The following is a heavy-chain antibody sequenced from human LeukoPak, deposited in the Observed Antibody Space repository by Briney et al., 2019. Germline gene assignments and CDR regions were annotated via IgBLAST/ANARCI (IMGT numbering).Heavy chain of an antibody. CDR3: ARDKWAAAGIGTLFDP. CDR2: ISSNGGST. V-gene: IGHV3-64*01. J-gene: IGHJ5*02. Sequence: GGSLRLSCAASGFTFSSYAMHWVRQAPGKGLEYVSAISSNGGSTYYANSVKGRFTISRDNSKNTLYLQMGSRRAEDMAVYYCARDKWAAAGIGTLFDPWGQGTLVTVSS. D-gene: IGHD6-13*01. CDR1: GFTFSSYA.